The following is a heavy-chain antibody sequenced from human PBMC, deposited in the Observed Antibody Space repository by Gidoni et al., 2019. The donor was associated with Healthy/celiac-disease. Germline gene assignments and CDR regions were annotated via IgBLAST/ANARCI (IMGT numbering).Heavy chain of an antibody. V-gene: IGHV4-39*01. CDR1: GGSISSSSYY. D-gene: IGHD4-17*01. Sequence: QLQLQESGPGLVKPSETLSLTCTVSGGSISSSSYYWGWIRQPPGKWLEWIGSIYYSGSTYYNPSLKSRVTISVDTSKNQFSLKLSSVTAADTAVYYCARGGDYVGLYYGMDVWGQGTTVTVSS. CDR3: ARGGDYVGLYYGMDV. CDR2: IYYSGST. J-gene: IGHJ6*02.